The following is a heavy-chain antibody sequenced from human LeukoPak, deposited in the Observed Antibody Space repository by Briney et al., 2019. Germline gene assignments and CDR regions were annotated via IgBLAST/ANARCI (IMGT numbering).Heavy chain of an antibody. Sequence: SETLSLTCTVSGGSISSYYWSCIRQPARKGREWIGRIYTSGSTNYNPFLKSRVTMSVDTSKNQFSLKLSSVPAADTAVYYCARDSRSENWKDVPTLHYGMGVWGQGTTVTVSS. CDR2: IYTSGST. D-gene: IGHD1-1*01. J-gene: IGHJ6*02. CDR3: ARDSRSENWKDVPTLHYGMGV. CDR1: GGSISSYY. V-gene: IGHV4-4*07.